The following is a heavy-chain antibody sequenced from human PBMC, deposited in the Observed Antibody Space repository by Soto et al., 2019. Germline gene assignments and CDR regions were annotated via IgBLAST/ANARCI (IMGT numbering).Heavy chain of an antibody. J-gene: IGHJ5*02. CDR2: IIPILGIA. CDR3: ARSGYYGSGSAPQSLNWFDP. D-gene: IGHD3-10*01. Sequence: ASVKVSCKASGGTFSSYTISWVRQAPGQGLEWMGRIIPILGIANYAQKFQGRVTITADKSTSTAYMELSSLRSEDTAVYYCARSGYYGSGSAPQSLNWFDPWGQGTLVTVSS. CDR1: GGTFSSYT. V-gene: IGHV1-69*02.